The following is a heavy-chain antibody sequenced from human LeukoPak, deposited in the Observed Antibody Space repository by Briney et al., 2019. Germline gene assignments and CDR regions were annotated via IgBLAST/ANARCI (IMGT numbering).Heavy chain of an antibody. CDR2: INHSGST. CDR3: ARARDYARWYFDY. CDR1: GGSLSGYY. Sequence: SETLPLTCTVYGGSLSGYYWSWIRQPPGKGLEWIGEINHSGSTNYNPSLKSRVTISVDTSKNQFSLKLSSVTAADTAVYYCARARDYARWYFDYWGQGTLVTVSS. D-gene: IGHD4-17*01. J-gene: IGHJ4*02. V-gene: IGHV4-34*01.